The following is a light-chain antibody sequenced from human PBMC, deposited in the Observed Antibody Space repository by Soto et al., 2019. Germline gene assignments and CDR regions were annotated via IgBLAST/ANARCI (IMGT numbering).Light chain of an antibody. Sequence: DIVMTQSPLSLPVTPGESASISCRSSQSLLHSNGYNYLDWYLQKPGQSPQLLIYLGSNRASGVSDRFSGSGSGTDFTLKISRVEAEDVGIYYCMQALQTPLTFGGGTKV. CDR2: LGS. V-gene: IGKV2-28*01. J-gene: IGKJ4*02. CDR3: MQALQTPLT. CDR1: QSLLHSNGYNY.